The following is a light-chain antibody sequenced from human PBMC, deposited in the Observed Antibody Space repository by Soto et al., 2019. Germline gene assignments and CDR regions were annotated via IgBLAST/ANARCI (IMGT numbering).Light chain of an antibody. J-gene: IGKJ5*01. CDR1: ESISDW. Sequence: DIQMTQSPSTLSASVGDRVTFTCRASESISDWLVWYHQRPGKSPKLLIYKASRLESGVPSLFSGSASGTELTLTITSLQPDDFGTYYCQQYSTSSISFGPGTRLEIK. CDR3: QQYSTSSIS. V-gene: IGKV1-5*03. CDR2: KAS.